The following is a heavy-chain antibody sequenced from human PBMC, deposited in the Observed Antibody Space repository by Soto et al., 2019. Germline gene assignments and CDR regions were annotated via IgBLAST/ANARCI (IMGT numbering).Heavy chain of an antibody. CDR2: VSAYTGET. CDR3: ARGGTWNYVGAFDI. J-gene: IGHJ3*02. V-gene: IGHV1-18*04. D-gene: IGHD1-7*01. Sequence: QVQLVQSGPEVKKPGASVKLSCKASGYIFTSYTVTWVRQAPGQGLEWMGWVSAYTGETQYAQRLHGTVTLTTNTSTSTAYMEMRSLKSADTAVYYCARGGTWNYVGAFDIWGQGTMVTVSS. CDR1: GYIFTSYT.